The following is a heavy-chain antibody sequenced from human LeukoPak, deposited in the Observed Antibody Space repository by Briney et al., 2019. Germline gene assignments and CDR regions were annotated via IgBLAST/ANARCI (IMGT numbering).Heavy chain of an antibody. V-gene: IGHV3-7*03. CDR3: STGPRSLPY. Sequence: GGSLRLSCAASGFTFSSYWMSWVRQAPGKGLEWAANIKQDGSEKYYVDSVKGRFTISRDNAKNSLYLQMNSLRPEDTALYYCSTGPRSLPYWGPGTLVTVSS. D-gene: IGHD4-23*01. CDR1: GFTFSSYW. CDR2: IKQDGSEK. J-gene: IGHJ4*01.